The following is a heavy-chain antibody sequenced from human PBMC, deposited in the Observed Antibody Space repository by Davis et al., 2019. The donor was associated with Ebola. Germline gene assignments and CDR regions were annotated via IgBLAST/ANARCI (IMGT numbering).Heavy chain of an antibody. V-gene: IGHV5-51*01. CDR1: GYTFTTHW. CDR2: IYPGDSDA. CDR3: ARPSRLDWYFDL. Sequence: GESLKISCKGSGYTFTTHWIGWVRQMPGKGLEWMGIIYPGDSDARYSPSFQGHVTFSAEKSISTAYLQWSSLKASDTAMYYCARPSRLDWYFDLWGRGTLVTVSS. J-gene: IGHJ2*01.